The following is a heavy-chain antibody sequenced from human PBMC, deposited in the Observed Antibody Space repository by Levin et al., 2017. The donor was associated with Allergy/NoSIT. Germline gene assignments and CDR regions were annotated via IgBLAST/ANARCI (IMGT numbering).Heavy chain of an antibody. V-gene: IGHV4-39*07. CDR3: ARVSYYGSGPYYEYYFDS. Sequence: SQTLSLTCTVSGGSIYNSPYFWAWIRQPPGKGLEWIGSVYYTERSFYNPSLASRVPISVDTSTNQFSLKMISVTAADTAMYYCARVSYYGSGPYYEYYFDSWGQGTLVTVSS. CDR2: VYYTERS. J-gene: IGHJ4*02. D-gene: IGHD3-10*01. CDR1: GGSIYNSPYF.